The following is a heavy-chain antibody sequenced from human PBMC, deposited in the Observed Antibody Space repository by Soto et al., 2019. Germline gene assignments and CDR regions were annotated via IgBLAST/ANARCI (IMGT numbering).Heavy chain of an antibody. J-gene: IGHJ4*01. CDR2: ISYDGSNK. Sequence: PGCSLGLSFAASGFTFRGYALHWFPQAPGTGLEWVAVISYDGSNKCYADSVKGLFPLSRNNSKNTLYRRRNSLRAEDMSVYDSGSPPGDSSGCTIDDWRQGTMVTVSS. CDR3: GSPPGDSSGCTIDD. V-gene: IGHV3-30-3*01. D-gene: IGHD6-19*01. CDR1: GFTFRGYA.